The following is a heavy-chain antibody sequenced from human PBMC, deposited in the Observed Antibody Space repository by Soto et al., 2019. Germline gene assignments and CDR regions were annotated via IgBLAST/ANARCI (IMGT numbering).Heavy chain of an antibody. V-gene: IGHV4-34*01. CDR1: GGSFSGYY. CDR2: INHSGST. Sequence: SETLSLTCAVYGGSFSGYYWSWLRQPPGKGLEWIGEINHSGSTNYNPSLKSRVTISVDTSKNQFSLKLSSVTAADTAVYYCGGGGRAKLGGKWGYYSYSRDFGGKGTRVTVSS. D-gene: IGHD3-16*01. CDR3: GGGGRAKLGGKWGYYSYSRDF. J-gene: IGHJ6*03.